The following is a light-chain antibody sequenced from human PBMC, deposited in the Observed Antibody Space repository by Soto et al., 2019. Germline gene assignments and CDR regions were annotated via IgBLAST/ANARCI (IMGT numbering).Light chain of an antibody. CDR1: SGHSSYT. CDR2: LEGGGRY. J-gene: IGLJ2*01. CDR3: ETWDSNTVI. V-gene: IGLV4-60*03. Sequence: QPVLTQSSSASAYLGSSVKLTCTLSSGHSSYTIAWHQQKPGKAPRYLMKLEGGGRYKNGSGVLGRFSASSSGADRYLTISNLQAEDEADYYCETWDSNTVIFGGGTKVTVL.